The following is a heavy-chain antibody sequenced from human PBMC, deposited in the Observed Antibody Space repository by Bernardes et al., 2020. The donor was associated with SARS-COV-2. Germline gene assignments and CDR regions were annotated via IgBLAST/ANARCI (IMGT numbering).Heavy chain of an antibody. CDR3: TREGPGRHANYYFDS. J-gene: IGHJ4*02. CDR2: ISSGYTYR. V-gene: IGHV3-11*06. CDR1: GFTFSYYF. Sequence: GSLRPSCAASGFTFSYYFMSWNPQAPGKGLEWISYISSGYTYRPYADSVKGRFTVPRDDAKNSLYLQMNSLSAEDTAVYYCTREGPGRHANYYFDSWGQGTLVTVSS. D-gene: IGHD1-26*01.